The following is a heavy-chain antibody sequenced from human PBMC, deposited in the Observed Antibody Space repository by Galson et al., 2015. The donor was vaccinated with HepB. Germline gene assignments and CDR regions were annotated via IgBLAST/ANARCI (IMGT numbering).Heavy chain of an antibody. V-gene: IGHV3-64D*06. D-gene: IGHD2-15*01. CDR1: GFTFSSYA. Sequence: SLRLSCAASGFTFSSYAMHWVRQAPGKGLEYVSAISSNGGSTYYADSVKGRFTISRDNSKNTLYLQMSSLRAEDTAVFYCVKPLLPVHCSGGSCYFPGFDPWGQGTLVTVSS. J-gene: IGHJ5*02. CDR3: VKPLLPVHCSGGSCYFPGFDP. CDR2: ISSNGGST.